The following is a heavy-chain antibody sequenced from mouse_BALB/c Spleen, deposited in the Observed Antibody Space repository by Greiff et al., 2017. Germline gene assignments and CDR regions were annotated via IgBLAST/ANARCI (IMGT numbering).Heavy chain of an antibody. CDR2: ISSGGSYT. CDR3: ARGRYDCDSYCFDY. V-gene: IGHV5-9-3*01. Sequence: EVKVVESGGGLVKPGGSLKLSCAASGFTFSSYAMSWVRQTPEKRLEWVATISSGGSYTYYPDSVKGRFTIARDNAKNTLYLQMSSLRSEDTAMYYCARGRYDCDSYCFDYWGQGTTLTVSA. J-gene: IGHJ2*01. D-gene: IGHD2-4*01. CDR1: GFTFSSYA.